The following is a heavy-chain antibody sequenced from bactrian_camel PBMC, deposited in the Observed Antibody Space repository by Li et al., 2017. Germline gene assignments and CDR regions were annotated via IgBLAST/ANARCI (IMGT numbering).Heavy chain of an antibody. CDR3: AADPRGSGY. V-gene: IGHV3S1*01. D-gene: IGHD3*01. J-gene: IGHJ4*01. Sequence: VQLVESGGGSVQSGGSLRLSCIASGYTYAHNCMAWFRQAPGKEREGVAAAHVGGVRTYYADSVKGRFTMFRDNAKNMLYLQMNSLKSEDTAVYYCAADPRGSGYWGQGTQVTVS. CDR1: GYTYAHNC. CDR2: AHVGGVRT.